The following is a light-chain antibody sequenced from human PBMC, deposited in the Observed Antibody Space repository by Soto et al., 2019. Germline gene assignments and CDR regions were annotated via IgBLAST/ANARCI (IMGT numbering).Light chain of an antibody. CDR2: DVS. Sequence: QSVLTQPASVSGSPGQSITISCTGTSSDVGGYNYVSWYQQHPGKAPKLMIYDVSNRPSGVSNRFSGSKSGNTASLTISGLKAEDEAYYYCSSYTSSSTLVFGGGTKLTVL. CDR3: SSYTSSSTLV. CDR1: SSDVGGYNY. J-gene: IGLJ2*01. V-gene: IGLV2-14*01.